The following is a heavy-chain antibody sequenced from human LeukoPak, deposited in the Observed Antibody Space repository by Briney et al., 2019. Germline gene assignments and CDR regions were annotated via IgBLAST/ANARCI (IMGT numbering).Heavy chain of an antibody. J-gene: IGHJ4*02. CDR3: ARGRRCSGGSCYSVWLY. D-gene: IGHD2-15*01. CDR2: MNPNSCNT. V-gene: IGHV1-8*01. Sequence: GASVTVSCKASGYTFTSYDINWVRQATGQELEWMGWMNPNSCNTGYAQKFQGRVTMTRNTSISTAYMELSSLRSEDTAVYYCARGRRCSGGSCYSVWLYWGQGTLVTVSS. CDR1: GYTFTSYD.